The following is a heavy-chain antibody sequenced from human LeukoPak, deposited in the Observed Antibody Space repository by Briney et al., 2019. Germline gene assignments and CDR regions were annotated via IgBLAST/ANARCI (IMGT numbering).Heavy chain of an antibody. Sequence: ASVKVSCKASGYTFTSYGISWVRQASGQGLEWMGWISAYNGNTNYAQKLQGRVTMTTDTSTSTAYMELRSLRSDDTAVYYCAWNWGSSPGNAFDIWGQGTMATVSS. V-gene: IGHV1-18*01. J-gene: IGHJ3*02. CDR3: AWNWGSSPGNAFDI. D-gene: IGHD7-27*01. CDR2: ISAYNGNT. CDR1: GYTFTSYG.